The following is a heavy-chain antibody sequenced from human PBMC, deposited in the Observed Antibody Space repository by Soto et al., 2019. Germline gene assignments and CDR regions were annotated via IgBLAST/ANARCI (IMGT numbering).Heavy chain of an antibody. CDR1: GVSLSRGDYS. J-gene: IGHJ4*02. CDR2: IYHSGST. V-gene: IGHV4-30-2*01. CDR3: ARVPDY. Sequence: LSRTCAVSGVSLSRGDYSWSWLRQPPGKGLEWIAYIYHSGSTYYNPSLKSRVTISVDRSKNQFSLKLSSVTAADTAVYYCARVPDYWGQGTLVTLSS.